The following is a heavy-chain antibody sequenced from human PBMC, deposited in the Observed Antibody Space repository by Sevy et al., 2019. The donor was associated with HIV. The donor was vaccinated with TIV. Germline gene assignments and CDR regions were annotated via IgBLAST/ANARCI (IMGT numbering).Heavy chain of an antibody. CDR3: ARGPYYRDTNTYFFMHY. CDR2: INSDGSST. D-gene: IGHD3-22*01. V-gene: IGHV3-74*01. J-gene: IGHJ4*02. CDR1: GFTFSNYW. Sequence: GGSLRLSCAGSGFTFSNYWMHWVRQAPGKGLVWVSRINSDGSSTSYADSVTGRFTISRDNAKNTLYLQMNSLRAEDTAVYYYARGPYYRDTNTYFFMHYWGQGTLVTVSS.